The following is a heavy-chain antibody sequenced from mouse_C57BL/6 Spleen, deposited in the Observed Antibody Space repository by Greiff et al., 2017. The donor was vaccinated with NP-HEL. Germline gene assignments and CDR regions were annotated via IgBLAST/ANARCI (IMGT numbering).Heavy chain of an antibody. D-gene: IGHD2-5*01. Sequence: EVQLQQSGPVLVKPGASVKMSCKASGYTFTDYYMNWVKQSHGKSLEWIGVINPYNGGTSYNQKFKGKATLTVDKSSSTAYMELNSLTSEDSAVYYCARKSYSNAYYFDYWGQGTTLTVSS. V-gene: IGHV1-19*01. J-gene: IGHJ2*01. CDR1: GYTFTDYY. CDR3: ARKSYSNAYYFDY. CDR2: INPYNGGT.